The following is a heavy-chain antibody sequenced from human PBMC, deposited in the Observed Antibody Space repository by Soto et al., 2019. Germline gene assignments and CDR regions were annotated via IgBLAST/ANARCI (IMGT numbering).Heavy chain of an antibody. V-gene: IGHV3-33*01. CDR3: ARDLRFISSWFLIGWFDP. CDR2: IWYDGSNK. J-gene: IGHJ5*02. D-gene: IGHD6-13*01. CDR1: GFTFSSYG. Sequence: GGSLRLSCAASGFTFSSYGMHWVRQAPGKGLEWVAVIWYDGSNKYYADSVKGRFTISRDNSKNTLYLQMNSLRAEDTAVYYCARDLRFISSWFLIGWFDPWGQGTLVTVSS.